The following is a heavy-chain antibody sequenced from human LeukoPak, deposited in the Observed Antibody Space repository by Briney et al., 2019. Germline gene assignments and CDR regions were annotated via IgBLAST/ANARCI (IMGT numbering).Heavy chain of an antibody. CDR3: ATLMRGYSSH. J-gene: IGHJ4*02. CDR1: GYTFTPNG. CDR2: INPDNGHT. V-gene: IGHV1-18*01. Sequence: ASVKVSFTASGYTFTPNGISWVRQAPGQGLEWMGWINPDNGHTSYAEKVQGRVTMTTDTSTSTGYMELRSLTSDDTAVYYCATLMRGYSSHWGQGTLVTVSS. D-gene: IGHD6-19*01.